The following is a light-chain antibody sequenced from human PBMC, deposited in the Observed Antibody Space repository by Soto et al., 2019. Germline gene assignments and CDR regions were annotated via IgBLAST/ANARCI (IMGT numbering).Light chain of an antibody. J-gene: IGKJ1*01. CDR2: DAS. V-gene: IGKV3-11*01. CDR1: QSVSSY. CDR3: HQRTNWPPT. Sequence: EIVLTQSPATLSLSPGERATLSCRASQSVSSYLAWYQQKPGQAPRLLIYDASNRATGIPARFSGSGSGTDFTLTISSLEPEDFAVYYCHQRTNWPPTFGQGTKVEI.